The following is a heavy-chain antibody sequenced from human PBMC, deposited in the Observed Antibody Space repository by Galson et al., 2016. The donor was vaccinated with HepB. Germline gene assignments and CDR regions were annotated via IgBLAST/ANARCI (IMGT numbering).Heavy chain of an antibody. Sequence: SLRLSCAASGFTFSDFSMHWVRQAPGKGLEWLAGIWSDGSNKYYADSVKGRCTNSRDNSKHALYLHMNSLRAVCTAVCYCAREGHLWLACFDNWGQGTLVTVSS. CDR2: IWSDGSNK. CDR1: GFTFSDFS. V-gene: IGHV3-33*01. CDR3: AREGHLWLACFDN. D-gene: IGHD3-22*01. J-gene: IGHJ4*02.